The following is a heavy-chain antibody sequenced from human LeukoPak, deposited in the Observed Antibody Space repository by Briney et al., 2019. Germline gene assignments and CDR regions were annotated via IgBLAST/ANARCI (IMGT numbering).Heavy chain of an antibody. CDR3: ARGDYGDYLLDY. Sequence: GGSLRLSCAASGFTFSSYAMHWVRQAPGKGLEWVAVISYDGSNKYYADSVKGRFTVSRDNSKNTLYLQMNSLRAEDTAVYDCARGDYGDYLLDYWGQGTLVTVFS. CDR2: ISYDGSNK. V-gene: IGHV3-30-3*01. CDR1: GFTFSSYA. J-gene: IGHJ4*02. D-gene: IGHD4-17*01.